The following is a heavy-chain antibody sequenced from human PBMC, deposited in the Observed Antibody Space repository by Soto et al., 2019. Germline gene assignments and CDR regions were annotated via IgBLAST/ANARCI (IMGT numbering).Heavy chain of an antibody. CDR3: ARYSAASGTYYFDY. CDR1: GGSISSYY. J-gene: IGHJ4*01. V-gene: IGHV4-59*12. Sequence: SETLSLTCTVSGGSISSYYWTWIRQPPGKGLEWIGYIYYSGSTNYNPSLKSRVTISVDTSKNHFSLILYSVTAADTGVYYCARYSAASGTYYFDYWGQGTLVTVSS. CDR2: IYYSGST. D-gene: IGHD6-13*01.